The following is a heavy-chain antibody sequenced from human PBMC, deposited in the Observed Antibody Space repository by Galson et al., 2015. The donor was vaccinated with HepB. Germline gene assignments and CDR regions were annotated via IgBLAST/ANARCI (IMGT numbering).Heavy chain of an antibody. V-gene: IGHV5-51*01. CDR3: AGQAPAGGGYYYGMDV. D-gene: IGHD3-3*01. CDR2: IYPGDSDT. CDR1: GYRFSDHW. J-gene: IGHJ6*02. Sequence: QSGAEVKKPGESLKISCKGSGYRFSDHWIGWVRQMPGKGLEWVGRIYPGDSDTRYSPSFQGQVTISADKSISTAYLQWRSLKASDAALYYCAGQAPAGGGYYYGMDVWGQGTMVTVSS.